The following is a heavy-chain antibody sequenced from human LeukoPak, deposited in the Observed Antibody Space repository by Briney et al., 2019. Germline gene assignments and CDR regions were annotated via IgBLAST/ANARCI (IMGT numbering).Heavy chain of an antibody. CDR3: ARSRNQWLTVVDY. Sequence: SETLSLTCNVSGGSISGSDDYWTWIRQHPGKGLEWIAYIYYSGTTYYNPSLKSRVTISVDTSKNQFSLKLSSVTAADTAVYYCARSRNQWLTVVDYWGQGTLVTVSS. CDR1: GGSISGSDDY. D-gene: IGHD6-19*01. J-gene: IGHJ4*02. V-gene: IGHV4-31*03. CDR2: IYYSGTT.